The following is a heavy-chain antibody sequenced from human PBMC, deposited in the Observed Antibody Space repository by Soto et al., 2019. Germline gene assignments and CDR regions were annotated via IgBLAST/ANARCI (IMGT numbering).Heavy chain of an antibody. CDR1: GYTFNNYG. D-gene: IGHD1-26*01. J-gene: IGHJ4*02. CDR2: ISGYNGNT. CDR3: ARGSESFDL. Sequence: QVLLMQSGPEVKKPGASVKVSCKASGYTFNNYGISWVRQVPGQGLEWMGWISGYNGNTNYAQKIQGRVTVTRDTSTATAYMELRSLRSDGTAIYYCARGSESFDLWGQGTLVTVSS. V-gene: IGHV1-18*01.